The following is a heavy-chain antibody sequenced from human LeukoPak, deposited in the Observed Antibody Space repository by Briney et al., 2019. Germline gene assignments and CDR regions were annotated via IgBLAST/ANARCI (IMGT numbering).Heavy chain of an antibody. CDR2: IYHSGST. Sequence: SETLSLTCAVSGGSISSGGYSWSWIRQPPGKGLEWIGYIYHSGSTYHNPSLKSRVTISVDRSKNQFSLNLSSVTAADTAVYYCAREGYCSGGSCDNWFDPWGQGTLVTVSS. J-gene: IGHJ5*02. D-gene: IGHD2-15*01. V-gene: IGHV4-30-2*01. CDR3: AREGYCSGGSCDNWFDP. CDR1: GGSISSGGYS.